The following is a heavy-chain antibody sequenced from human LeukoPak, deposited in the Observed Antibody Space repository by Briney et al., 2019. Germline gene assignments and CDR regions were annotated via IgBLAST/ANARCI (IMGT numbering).Heavy chain of an antibody. V-gene: IGHV1-18*01. CDR1: GYTFTSYG. Sequence: ASVKVSCKASGYTFTSYGISWVRQAPGQGLEWMGWISAYNGNTNYAQKLQGRATMTTDTSTSTAYMALRSLRSDDTAVYYCARVNYDSSGYYYVLHWFDPWGQGTLVTVSS. J-gene: IGHJ5*02. D-gene: IGHD3-22*01. CDR3: ARVNYDSSGYYYVLHWFDP. CDR2: ISAYNGNT.